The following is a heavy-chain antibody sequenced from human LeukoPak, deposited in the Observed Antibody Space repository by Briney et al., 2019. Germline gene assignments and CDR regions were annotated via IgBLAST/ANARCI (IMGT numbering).Heavy chain of an antibody. CDR1: GFTFSSYA. CDR2: ISGSGGST. D-gene: IGHD5-18*01. J-gene: IGHJ4*02. Sequence: RASLRLSCAASGFTFSSYAMSWVRQAPGKGLEWVSAISGSGGSTYYADSVKGRFTISRDNSKNTLYLQMNSLRAEDTAVYYCANIAGYSYGFGYYFDYWGQGTLVTVSS. V-gene: IGHV3-23*01. CDR3: ANIAGYSYGFGYYFDY.